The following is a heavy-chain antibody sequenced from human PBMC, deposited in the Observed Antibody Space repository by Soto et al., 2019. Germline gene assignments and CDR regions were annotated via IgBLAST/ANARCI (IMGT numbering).Heavy chain of an antibody. CDR3: ARGTTTSAFSAMDV. J-gene: IGHJ6*02. CDR1: GFTFSYHA. Sequence: QVQLVESGGGVVQPGRSLRLSCAASGFTFSYHALNWVRQAPGKGLEWVAVISYDGDNKYIAESVKGRFTISRDNSKNTVSRQMNSLRAEDMAMYFCARGTTTSAFSAMDVWGQGTTVTVSS. CDR2: ISYDGDNK. V-gene: IGHV3-30-3*01. D-gene: IGHD1-1*01.